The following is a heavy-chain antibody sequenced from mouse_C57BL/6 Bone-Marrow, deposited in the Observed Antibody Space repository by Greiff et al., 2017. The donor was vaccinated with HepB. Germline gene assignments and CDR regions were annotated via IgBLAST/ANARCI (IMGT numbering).Heavy chain of an antibody. D-gene: IGHD2-4*01. Sequence: QVQLQQPGAELVRPGTSVKLSCKASGYTFTSYWMHWVKQRPGQGLEWIGVIDPSDSYTNYNQKFKGKATLTVDTSSSTAYMQLSSLTSEDSAVYYCARRSYYDYDGFAYWGQGTLVTVSA. CDR2: IDPSDSYT. J-gene: IGHJ3*01. V-gene: IGHV1-59*01. CDR3: ARRSYYDYDGFAY. CDR1: GYTFTSYW.